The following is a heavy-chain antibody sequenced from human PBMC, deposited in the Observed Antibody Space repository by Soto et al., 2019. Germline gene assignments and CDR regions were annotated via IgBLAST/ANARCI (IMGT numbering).Heavy chain of an antibody. J-gene: IGHJ6*02. CDR3: ARDGREASAMDV. D-gene: IGHD1-26*01. CDR1: GGSISSHY. Sequence: SETLSLTCTVSGGSISSHYWSWVRQAPGKGLEWIGHIYYRGSTSYNPSLRSRSTISVDTSNNQFSLKLNSVTTADTAVYYCARDGREASAMDVWGQGTKVTV. V-gene: IGHV4-59*11. CDR2: IYYRGST.